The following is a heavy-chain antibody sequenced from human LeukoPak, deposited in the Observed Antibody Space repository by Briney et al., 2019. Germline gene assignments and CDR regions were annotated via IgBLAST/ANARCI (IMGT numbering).Heavy chain of an antibody. CDR3: ARDMGRTNFDY. D-gene: IGHD1-1*01. J-gene: IGHJ4*02. CDR2: IYHSGST. V-gene: IGHV4-38-2*02. CDR1: GYSISSGYY. Sequence: PSETLSLTCTVSGYSISSGYYWGWIRQPPGKGLEWIGSIYHSGSTYYNPSLKSRVTISVDTSKNQFSLKLSSVTAADTAVYYCARDMGRTNFDYWGQGTLVTVSS.